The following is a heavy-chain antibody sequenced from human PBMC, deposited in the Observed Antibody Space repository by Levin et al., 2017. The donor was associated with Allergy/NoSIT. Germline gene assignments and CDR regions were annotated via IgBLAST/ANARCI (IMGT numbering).Heavy chain of an antibody. D-gene: IGHD3-10*01. CDR2: IIPIFGTA. V-gene: IGHV1-69*01. CDR1: GGTFSSYA. Sequence: KISCKASGGTFSSYAISWVRQAPGQGLEWMGGIIPIFGTANYAQKFQGRVTITADESTSTAYMELSSLRSEDTAVYYCARDRTSGLWTEFDYWGQGTLVTVSS. J-gene: IGHJ4*02. CDR3: ARDRTSGLWTEFDY.